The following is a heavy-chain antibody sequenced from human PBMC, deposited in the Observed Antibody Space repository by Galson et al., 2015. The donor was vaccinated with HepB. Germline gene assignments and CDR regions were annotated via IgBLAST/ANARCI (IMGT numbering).Heavy chain of an antibody. CDR2: IYYSGST. D-gene: IGHD2-2*01. V-gene: IGHV4-31*03. CDR3: ARMAASLCSSTSCNVMGNAFDI. J-gene: IGHJ3*02. CDR1: GGSISSGGYY. Sequence: TLSLTCTVSGGSISSGGYYWSWIRQHPGKGLEWIGYIYYSGSTYYNPSLKSRVTISVDTSKNQFSLKLSSVTAADTAVYYCARMAASLCSSTSCNVMGNAFDIWGQGTMVTVSS.